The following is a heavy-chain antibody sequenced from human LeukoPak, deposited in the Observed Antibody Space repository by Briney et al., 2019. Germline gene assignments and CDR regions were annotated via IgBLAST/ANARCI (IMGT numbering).Heavy chain of an antibody. Sequence: GASVKVSFRTSGYPFTTWEINWVRQAAGQGLGWMGWVHPNGGNTAYAQKFQGRVTMTRDTAISTAYMELSGLTSDDTAVYFCARGPRNDPWGQGTLVTVSS. CDR2: VHPNGGNT. CDR3: ARGPRNDP. D-gene: IGHD1-14*01. J-gene: IGHJ5*02. CDR1: GYPFTTWE. V-gene: IGHV1-8*01.